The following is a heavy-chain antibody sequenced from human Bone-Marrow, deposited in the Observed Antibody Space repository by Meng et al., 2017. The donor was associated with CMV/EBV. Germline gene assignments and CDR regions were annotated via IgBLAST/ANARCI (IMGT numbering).Heavy chain of an antibody. CDR2: INWNGGST. D-gene: IGHD2-2*01. Sequence: GGSLRLSCAASGFTFSSYWMTWVRQAPGKGLEWVSGINWNGGSTGYADSVKGRFTISRDNAKNSLYLQMNSLRAEDTALYYCARGPPGYCSSTSCYGGYFDYWGQGTLVTVSS. CDR1: GFTFSSYW. V-gene: IGHV3-20*04. J-gene: IGHJ4*02. CDR3: ARGPPGYCSSTSCYGGYFDY.